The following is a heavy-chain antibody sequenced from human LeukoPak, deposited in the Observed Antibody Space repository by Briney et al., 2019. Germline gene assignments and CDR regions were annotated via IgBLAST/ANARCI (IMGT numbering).Heavy chain of an antibody. J-gene: IGHJ6*02. D-gene: IGHD3/OR15-3a*01. CDR3: ARDDDFASGMDV. CDR2: IWYDGSNK. CDR1: GFTFSSHG. Sequence: GGSLRLSCAASGFTFSSHGMHWVRQAPGKGLEWVAVIWYDGSNKYYADSVKGRFTISRDNSKNTLYLQMNSLRAEDTAVYYCARDDDFASGMDVWGQGTTVTVSS. V-gene: IGHV3-33*01.